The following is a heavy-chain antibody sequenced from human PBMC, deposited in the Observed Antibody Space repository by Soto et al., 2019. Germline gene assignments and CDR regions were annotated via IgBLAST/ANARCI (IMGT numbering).Heavy chain of an antibody. CDR2: TWYDGSNK. J-gene: IGHJ4*02. D-gene: IGHD2-2*01. V-gene: IGHV3-33*01. CDR3: ARGAEMLWLDY. Sequence: QVQLVESGGGVVQPGRSLRLSCAASGFTFSSYGMHWVRQAPGKGLEWVAVTWYDGSNKYYADSVKGRFTISRDNSKNTLYLQMNSLRAEDTAVYYCARGAEMLWLDYWGQGTLVTVSS. CDR1: GFTFSSYG.